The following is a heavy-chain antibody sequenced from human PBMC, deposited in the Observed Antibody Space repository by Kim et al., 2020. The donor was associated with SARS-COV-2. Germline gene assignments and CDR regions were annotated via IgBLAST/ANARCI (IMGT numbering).Heavy chain of an antibody. Sequence: QGRVTITRDTSASTAYMELSSLRSEDTAVYYCAREESVLMVYAQYNWFDPWGQGTLVTVSS. V-gene: IGHV1-3*01. CDR3: AREESVLMVYAQYNWFDP. J-gene: IGHJ5*02. D-gene: IGHD2-8*01.